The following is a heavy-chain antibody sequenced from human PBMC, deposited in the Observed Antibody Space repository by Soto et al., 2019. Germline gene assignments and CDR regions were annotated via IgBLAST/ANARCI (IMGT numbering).Heavy chain of an antibody. D-gene: IGHD6-13*01. Sequence: ESGGGLVQPGGSLRPSCEASGFTLSSYNMNWVRQAQGKGLEWVSYISGSSDTIYYADSVKGRFTISRDNAKNSLYLQMDSLRDEDTAVYYCARDHGGSTWFVGIYYYFGVDVWGQGTTVTVSS. J-gene: IGHJ6*02. CDR2: ISGSSDTI. V-gene: IGHV3-48*02. CDR3: ARDHGGSTWFVGIYYYFGVDV. CDR1: GFTLSSYN.